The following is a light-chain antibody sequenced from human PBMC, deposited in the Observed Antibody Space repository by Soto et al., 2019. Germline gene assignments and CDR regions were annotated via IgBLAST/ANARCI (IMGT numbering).Light chain of an antibody. Sequence: QSVLTQPASVSGSPGQSITISCTGTSGDVGAYNYVSWYQQHPGKAPKLIIYEVNNRPPGVSYRFSASKSGNTASLTISGLQADDEADYYCSSYTGSGTLWVFGGGTKVTVL. CDR1: SGDVGAYNY. CDR2: EVN. J-gene: IGLJ3*02. V-gene: IGLV2-14*01. CDR3: SSYTGSGTLWV.